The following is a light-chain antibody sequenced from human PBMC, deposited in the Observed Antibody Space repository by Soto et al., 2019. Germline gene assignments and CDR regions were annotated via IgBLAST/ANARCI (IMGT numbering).Light chain of an antibody. J-gene: IGKJ4*01. CDR2: AAS. CDR1: QDISSY. V-gene: IGKV1-9*01. Sequence: DIQLTQSPSSLSASVGDRVTITCRASQDISSYLAWYQQKLGKAPKLLIYAASTLQSGVPSRFSGSGSGTDFTLTISSLQPEDFAVYYCQQRSSWRVTFGGGTKVEIK. CDR3: QQRSSWRVT.